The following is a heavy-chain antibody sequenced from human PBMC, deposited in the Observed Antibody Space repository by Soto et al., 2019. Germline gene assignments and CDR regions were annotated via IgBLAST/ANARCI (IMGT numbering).Heavy chain of an antibody. CDR3: AANLEGSGSYFHYYQGIDV. D-gene: IGHD3-10*01. Sequence: QVQLVQSGADVKKPGSSVKVSCKASGVTFSSYTINWVRQAPGQGLEWMGRIMPIAGTANYAQKFQGRVTITADKSTNTAYMELSSLRFEDTAVYYCAANLEGSGSYFHYYQGIDVWGQGTTVTVYS. CDR2: IMPIAGTA. V-gene: IGHV1-69*08. J-gene: IGHJ6*02. CDR1: GVTFSSYT.